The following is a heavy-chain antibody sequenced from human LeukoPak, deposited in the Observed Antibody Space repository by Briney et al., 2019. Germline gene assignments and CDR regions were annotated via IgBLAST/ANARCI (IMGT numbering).Heavy chain of an antibody. D-gene: IGHD3-10*01. CDR3: ARIIGTRSYYFDY. Sequence: LSGTLSVTCAVSGGSINSSGYYWGWIGQPPGKGLEWIGSSYYSGSTYYNPSLKSRVTVSVDTPKNQFSLKLTSVTAADTAVYYCARIIGTRSYYFDYWGEGTLVTVSS. CDR1: GGSINSSGYY. J-gene: IGHJ4*02. V-gene: IGHV4-39*01. CDR2: SYYSGST.